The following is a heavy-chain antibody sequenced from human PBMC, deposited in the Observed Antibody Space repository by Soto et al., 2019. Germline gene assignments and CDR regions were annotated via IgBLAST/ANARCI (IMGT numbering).Heavy chain of an antibody. D-gene: IGHD5-12*01. CDR3: ATQRGYSGYVTGPWGNLSPGIDY. CDR1: GFTFSSYS. CDR2: ISSSSSTI. J-gene: IGHJ4*02. V-gene: IGHV3-48*01. Sequence: GGSLRLSCAASGFTFSSYSMNWVRQAPGKGLEWVSYISSSSSTIYYADSVKGRFTISRDNAKNSLYLQMNSLRAEDTAVYYCATQRGYSGYVTGPWGNLSPGIDYWGQGTLVTVSS.